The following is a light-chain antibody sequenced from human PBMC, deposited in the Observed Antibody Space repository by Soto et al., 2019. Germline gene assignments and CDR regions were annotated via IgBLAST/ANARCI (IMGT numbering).Light chain of an antibody. CDR3: QHYNSYSEA. J-gene: IGKJ1*01. CDR2: KAS. CDR1: QTISSW. V-gene: IGKV1-5*03. Sequence: DIQMTQSPSTLSGSVGARVTITGRASQTISSWLAWYQRKPGKAPKLLIYKASTLKSGVPSRFSGSGSGTEFTLTISSLQPDDFATYYCQHYNSYSEAFGQGTKVDI.